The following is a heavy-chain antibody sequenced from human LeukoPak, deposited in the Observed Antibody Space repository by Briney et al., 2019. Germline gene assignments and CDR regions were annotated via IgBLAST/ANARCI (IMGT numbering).Heavy chain of an antibody. V-gene: IGHV5-51*01. J-gene: IGHJ3*02. Sequence: GDSLKISCKGSGYSFTTYWIAWVRQMPREGLEWMGIIYPGDSETRYSPSFQGQVTISADKSITTAYLQWGSLKASDTAMYYCTRSPRDGYHDAFDIWGQGTMVTVFS. CDR1: GYSFTTYW. D-gene: IGHD5-24*01. CDR3: TRSPRDGYHDAFDI. CDR2: IYPGDSET.